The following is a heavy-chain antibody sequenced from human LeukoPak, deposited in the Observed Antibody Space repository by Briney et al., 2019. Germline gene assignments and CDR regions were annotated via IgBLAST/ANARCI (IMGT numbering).Heavy chain of an antibody. D-gene: IGHD6-6*01. J-gene: IGHJ6*03. CDR1: GYSFTSYW. V-gene: IGHV5-51*01. Sequence: GESLKISCKGSGYSFTSYWIGWVRQMPGKGLEWMGIIHPGDSDTRYSPSFQGQVTISADKSISTAYLQWSSLKASDTAMYYCARQGSIAARWRPYYYYYMDVWGKGTTVTVSS. CDR2: IHPGDSDT. CDR3: ARQGSIAARWRPYYYYYMDV.